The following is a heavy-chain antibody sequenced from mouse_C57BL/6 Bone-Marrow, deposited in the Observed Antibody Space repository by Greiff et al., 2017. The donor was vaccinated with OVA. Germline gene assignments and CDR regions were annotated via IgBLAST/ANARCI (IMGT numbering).Heavy chain of an antibody. Sequence: VQLQQSGAELVMPGASVKLSCKASGYTFTSYWMHWVKQRPGQGLEWIGEIDPSDSYTNYNQKFKGKSTLTVDKSSSTAYMQLRSLTAEDSAVYYCARSGTWYFDVWGTGTTVTVSS. J-gene: IGHJ1*03. CDR1: GYTFTSYW. D-gene: IGHD4-1*01. CDR2: IDPSDSYT. V-gene: IGHV1-69*01. CDR3: ARSGTWYFDV.